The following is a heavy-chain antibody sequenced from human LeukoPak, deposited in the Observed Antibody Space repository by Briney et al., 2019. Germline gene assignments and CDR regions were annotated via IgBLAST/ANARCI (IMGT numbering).Heavy chain of an antibody. V-gene: IGHV1-2*02. CDR1: GYTFTGYY. J-gene: IGHJ4*02. D-gene: IGHD6-19*01. CDR2: INPNSGGT. CDR3: ARAVYSSGWYGAEFEY. Sequence: ASVKASCKASGYTFTGYYMHWVRQAPGQGLEWMGWINPNSGGTNYAQKFQDRVTMTRDTSISTAYMELSRLRSDDTAVYYCARAVYSSGWYGAEFEYWGQGTLVTVSS.